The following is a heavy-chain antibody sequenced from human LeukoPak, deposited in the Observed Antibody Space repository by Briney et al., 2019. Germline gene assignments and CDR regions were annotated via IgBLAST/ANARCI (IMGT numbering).Heavy chain of an antibody. CDR1: GFIFDDYG. Sequence: GGSLRLSCAASGFIFDDYGMRWVRQAPGKGLEWVSGINWNGGSTGYADSVKGRFTISRDNAKNSLYLQMNSLRAEDTALYYCARAHYSGSFGYWGQGTLVTVSS. CDR3: ARAHYSGSFGY. V-gene: IGHV3-20*04. D-gene: IGHD1-26*01. CDR2: INWNGGST. J-gene: IGHJ4*02.